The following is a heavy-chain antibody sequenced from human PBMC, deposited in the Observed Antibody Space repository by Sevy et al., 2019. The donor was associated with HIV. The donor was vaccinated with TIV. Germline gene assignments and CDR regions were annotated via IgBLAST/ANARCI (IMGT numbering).Heavy chain of an antibody. J-gene: IGHJ4*02. CDR1: GYTFSTFG. Sequence: ASLKVSCKASGYTFSTFGISWVRQAPGQGLEWMGWISADNDNTNFAQKLQGRFTMTTDTSMSKAHMELRSLRSDDTAVYYCARAGAVGANTRADFWGQGTLVTVSS. V-gene: IGHV1-18*01. D-gene: IGHD1-26*01. CDR2: ISADNDNT. CDR3: ARAGAVGANTRADF.